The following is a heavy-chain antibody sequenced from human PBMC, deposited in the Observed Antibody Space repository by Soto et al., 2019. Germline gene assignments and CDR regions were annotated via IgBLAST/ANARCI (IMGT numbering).Heavy chain of an antibody. CDR2: IFYTGTT. CDR1: GGSIKYNSYY. CDR3: ARLVVVAPVANA. V-gene: IGHV4-39*02. Sequence: PSETLSRTCSVSGGSIKYNSYYWGWIRQPPGKGLEWVGGIFYTGTTYYSPSLKDRVTISVDTSKNSFSLNLTSVPAAATAVYFCARLVVVAPVANAWGQGTLVTVSS. D-gene: IGHD2-15*01. J-gene: IGHJ5*02.